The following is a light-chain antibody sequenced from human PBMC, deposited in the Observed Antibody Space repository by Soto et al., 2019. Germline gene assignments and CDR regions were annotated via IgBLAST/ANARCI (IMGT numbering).Light chain of an antibody. J-gene: IGKJ4*01. CDR1: QKIGIY. CDR2: AAS. V-gene: IGKV1-39*01. Sequence: DIPMTQSPSSLSASIGDSVTITCRSSQKIGIYLSWYQQKPGKAPQLLISAASSLHTGVPSRFSGSGSGTDFTLTITSLQPEDFATYYCQQSYSTPPLTFGGGTKVEIK. CDR3: QQSYSTPPLT.